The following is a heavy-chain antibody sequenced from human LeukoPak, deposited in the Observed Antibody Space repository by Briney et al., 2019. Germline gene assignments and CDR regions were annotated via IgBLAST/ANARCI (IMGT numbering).Heavy chain of an antibody. Sequence: SETLSLTRTVSGGSISSSSYYWGWIRQPPGKGLEWIGSIYYSGSTYYNPSLKSRVTISVDTSKSQFSLKLSSVTAADTAVYYCARLFYDILTGYYPIGYFDYWGQGTLVTVSS. J-gene: IGHJ4*02. CDR3: ARLFYDILTGYYPIGYFDY. V-gene: IGHV4-39*01. CDR2: IYYSGST. CDR1: GGSISSSSYY. D-gene: IGHD3-9*01.